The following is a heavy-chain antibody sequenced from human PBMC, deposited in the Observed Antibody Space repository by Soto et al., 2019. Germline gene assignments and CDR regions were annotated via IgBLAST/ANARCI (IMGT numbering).Heavy chain of an antibody. CDR3: ARATTGTTRLFDP. CDR1: GGTFSDDA. D-gene: IGHD1-1*01. CDR2: VTPVFGTT. Sequence: SVKVSCKASGGTFSDDAISWVRQAPGHGLEWMGGVTPVFGTTNYAQKFQGRVTITADKSRTTSYMELSSLRSEDTAVYYCARATTGTTRLFDPWCQGTLVTVSS. J-gene: IGHJ5*02. V-gene: IGHV1-69*06.